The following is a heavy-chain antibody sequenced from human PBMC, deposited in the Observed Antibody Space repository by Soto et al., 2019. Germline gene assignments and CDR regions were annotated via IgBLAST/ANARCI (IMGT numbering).Heavy chain of an antibody. CDR1: GFTFSSYG. J-gene: IGHJ3*02. Sequence: PGGSLRLSCAASGFTFSSYGMHWVRQAPGKGLEWVAVIWYDGSNKYYADSVKGQFTISRDNSKNTLYLQMNSLRAEYTAVYYCARDYYDSYGGVAFDIWGQGTMVT. V-gene: IGHV3-33*01. CDR3: ARDYYDSYGGVAFDI. D-gene: IGHD3-22*01. CDR2: IWYDGSNK.